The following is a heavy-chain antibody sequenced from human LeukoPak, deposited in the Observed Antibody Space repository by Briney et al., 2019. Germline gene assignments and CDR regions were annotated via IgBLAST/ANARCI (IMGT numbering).Heavy chain of an antibody. V-gene: IGHV4-59*11. J-gene: IGHJ4*02. CDR1: GASISTHY. CDR2: IYYSGST. D-gene: IGHD2-15*01. CDR3: AREPRVRFDIEYYFDY. Sequence: SETLSLTCTVSGASISTHYWSWIRQPPGKGLEWIGYIYYSGSTNYNPSLKSRVTISVDTSKNQFSLKLSSVTAADTAVYCCAREPRVRFDIEYYFDYWGQGTLVTVSS.